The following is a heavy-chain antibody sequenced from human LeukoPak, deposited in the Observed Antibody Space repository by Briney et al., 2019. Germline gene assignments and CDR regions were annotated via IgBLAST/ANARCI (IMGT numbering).Heavy chain of an antibody. CDR1: GGSISSSSYY. V-gene: IGHV4-39*01. CDR3: ASQYSGYDYPYYFDY. Sequence: KPSETLSLTCTVSGGSISSSSYYWGWIRQPPWKGLEWIGSIYYSGSTYYNPSLKSRVTISVDTSKNQFSLKLSSVTAADTAVYYCASQYSGYDYPYYFDYWGQGTLVTVSS. CDR2: IYYSGST. J-gene: IGHJ4*02. D-gene: IGHD5-12*01.